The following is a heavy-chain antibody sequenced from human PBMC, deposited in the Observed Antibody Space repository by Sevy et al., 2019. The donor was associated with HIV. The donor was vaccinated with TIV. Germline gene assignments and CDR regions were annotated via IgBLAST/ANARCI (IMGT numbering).Heavy chain of an antibody. CDR2: ISGTGNTI. CDR3: ARVPPYYDSNVSDF. J-gene: IGHJ4*02. CDR1: GFTFSSHS. D-gene: IGHD3-22*01. V-gene: IGHV3-48*02. Sequence: GGSLRLSCAASGFTFSSHSMNWVRQTPGKGLEWISYISGTGNTIYYADSVKGRFTISRDNAKNSLYLQLKSLRDEYTAIYYCARVPPYYDSNVSDFWGQGSLVTVSS.